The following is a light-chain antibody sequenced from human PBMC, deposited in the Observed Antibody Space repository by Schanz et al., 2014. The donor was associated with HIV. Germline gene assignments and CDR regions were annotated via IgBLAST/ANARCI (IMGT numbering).Light chain of an antibody. J-gene: IGKJ2*01. CDR1: QDIRAR. CDR3: QQYDSYPYT. CDR2: KAS. Sequence: DIQMTQSPSTLSASVGDRVTITCRASQDIRARLAWYQQKPGKAPKNLIYKASSLETGVPSRFSGSGSGTEFTLTISSLQPADFATYYCQQYDSYPYTFGQGTKLEIK. V-gene: IGKV1-5*03.